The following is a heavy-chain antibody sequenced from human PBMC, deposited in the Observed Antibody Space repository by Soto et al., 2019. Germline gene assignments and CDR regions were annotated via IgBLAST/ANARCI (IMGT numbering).Heavy chain of an antibody. CDR2: ISHDGSNK. CDR3: ARDNDGIPTRVHWFDP. D-gene: IGHD5-18*01. V-gene: IGHV3-30-3*01. CDR1: GFTFSSYA. J-gene: IGHJ5*02. Sequence: QVQLVDSGGGVVQPGSSLLLSFAASGFTFSSYAMHWVRQDPGKWLEWVAVISHDGSNKDYADSVKGRFTISRDNSKNTLYLQMTSLRAEATAVYSCARDNDGIPTRVHWFDPWGQGTRGTVAA.